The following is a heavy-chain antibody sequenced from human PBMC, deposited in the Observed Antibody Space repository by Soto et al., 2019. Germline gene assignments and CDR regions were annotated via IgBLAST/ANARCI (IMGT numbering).Heavy chain of an antibody. CDR3: TTDGVQITGTTWGNWFDP. CDR1: GFTFSNAW. V-gene: IGHV3-15*01. D-gene: IGHD1-20*01. J-gene: IGHJ5*02. Sequence: GGSLRLSCAASGFTFSNAWMSWVRQAPGKGLEWVGRIKSKTDGGTTDYAAPVKGRFTIPREDSKNTLYLQMNSLETEDTAVYYCTTDGVQITGTTWGNWFDPWGQGTLVTVSS. CDR2: IKSKTDGGTT.